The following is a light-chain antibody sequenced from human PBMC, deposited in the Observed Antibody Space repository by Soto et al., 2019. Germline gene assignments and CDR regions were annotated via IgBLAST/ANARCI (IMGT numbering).Light chain of an antibody. Sequence: DVVLTQSPLSLPVTLGQPASISCRSSQSLISSYGETLLEWYQQRPGQSPRRLISSVSNRDSGVTDRFSGSESGTDFTLIINRVEAEDVGVYYCMQFTHWPHTFGQGTKLEIE. V-gene: IGKV2-30*01. J-gene: IGKJ2*01. CDR1: QSLISSYGETL. CDR2: SVS. CDR3: MQFTHWPHT.